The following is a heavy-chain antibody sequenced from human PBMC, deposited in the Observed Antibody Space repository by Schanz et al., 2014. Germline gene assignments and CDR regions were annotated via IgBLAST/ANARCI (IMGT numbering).Heavy chain of an antibody. J-gene: IGHJ4*02. CDR3: VSQTGSPDF. CDR2: IKHDGSVK. V-gene: IGHV3-7*02. Sequence: EVHLLESGGGLVQPGGSLRLSCTASGFTFSDYWMSWVRQAPGKGPEWVANIKHDGSVKDYVDSVEGRFTISRDNAKRALFRQMNRLRVEDTGVYFCVSQTGSPDFWGQGTLVTVSS. CDR1: GFTFSDYW. D-gene: IGHD6-13*01.